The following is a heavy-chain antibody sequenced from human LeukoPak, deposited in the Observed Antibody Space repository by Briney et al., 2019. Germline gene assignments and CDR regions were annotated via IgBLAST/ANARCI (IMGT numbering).Heavy chain of an antibody. CDR3: ARDLAGLTTDAFDF. J-gene: IGHJ3*01. CDR1: GFTFSSYG. V-gene: IGHV3-30*02. Sequence: PGGSLRLSCAASGFTFSSYGMHWVRQAPGKGLEWVAFIRYDGSNKYYADSVKGRFTISRDNAKNTLYLQMNSLRGEDTAVYYCARDLAGLTTDAFDFWGQGTMVTVSS. D-gene: IGHD1-14*01. CDR2: IRYDGSNK.